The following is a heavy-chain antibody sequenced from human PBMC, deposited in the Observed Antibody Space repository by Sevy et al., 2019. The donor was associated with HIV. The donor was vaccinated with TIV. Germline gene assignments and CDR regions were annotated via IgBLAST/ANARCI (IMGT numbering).Heavy chain of an antibody. CDR2: ITRDGKTK. CDR3: ARDYSGSYYRFDL. J-gene: IGHJ4*01. Sequence: GGSLRLSCAASGFSFSSSSMNWLRQAPGKGLEWLAYITRDGKTKYYADFVKGRFTFSRDNAQNSLFLQLNSLRDDDTAVYYCARDYSGSYYRFDLWGHGTLVTVSS. CDR1: GFSFSSSS. D-gene: IGHD1-26*01. V-gene: IGHV3-48*02.